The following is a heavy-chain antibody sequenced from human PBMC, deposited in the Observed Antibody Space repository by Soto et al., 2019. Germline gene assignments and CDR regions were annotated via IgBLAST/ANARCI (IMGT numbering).Heavy chain of an antibody. V-gene: IGHV3-23*01. Sequence: EVQLLESGGGLVQPEGSLRLSCAASGFTFSSYAMNWVRQAPGKGLEWVSGISASGGSTFYADSVKGRFTISRDNSEKKLYLQMNSLRDEDTAVYYCAKARVVITFGGVIVPMPDYWGQGTLVTVSS. CDR3: AKARVVITFGGVIVPMPDY. CDR1: GFTFSSYA. J-gene: IGHJ4*02. CDR2: ISASGGST. D-gene: IGHD3-16*02.